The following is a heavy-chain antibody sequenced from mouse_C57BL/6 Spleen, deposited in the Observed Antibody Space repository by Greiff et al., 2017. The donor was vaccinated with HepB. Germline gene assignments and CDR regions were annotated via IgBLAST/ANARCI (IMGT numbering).Heavy chain of an antibody. CDR3: ARKGVLYAMDY. CDR1: GYTFTSYG. J-gene: IGHJ4*01. V-gene: IGHV1-81*01. D-gene: IGHD2-14*01. CDR2: IYPRSGNT. Sequence: QVQLKQSGAELARPGASVKLSCKASGYTFTSYGISWVKQRTGQGLEWIGEIYPRSGNTYYNEKFKGKATLTADKSSSTAYMELRSLTSEDSAVYFCARKGVLYAMDYWGQGTSVTVSS.